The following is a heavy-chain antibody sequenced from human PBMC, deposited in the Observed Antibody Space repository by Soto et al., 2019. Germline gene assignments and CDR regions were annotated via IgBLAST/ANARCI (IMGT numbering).Heavy chain of an antibody. J-gene: IGHJ5*02. Sequence: SQTLSLTCAISVDIVSSNSAAWNCIRQSPSRGLEWLGRTYYRSKWYNDYAVSVKSRITINPDTSRNQFSLQLNSVTPEDTAVYYCARDRGITIFGVVMLTNWFDPWGQGTLVTVSS. V-gene: IGHV6-1*01. CDR2: TYYRSKWYN. CDR3: ARDRGITIFGVVMLTNWFDP. D-gene: IGHD3-3*01. CDR1: VDIVSSNSAA.